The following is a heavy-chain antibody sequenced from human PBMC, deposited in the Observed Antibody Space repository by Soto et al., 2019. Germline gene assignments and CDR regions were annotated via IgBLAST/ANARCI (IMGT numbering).Heavy chain of an antibody. CDR2: IKQDGSEK. V-gene: IGHV3-7*01. D-gene: IGHD3-10*01. CDR3: AREGSRTFDN. Sequence: EVQLVESGGGWVQPGGSLRLSCAASGLRFSSYWMSWVRQAPGKGLEWVANIKQDGSEKDYVGSVKGRFTISRDNADNSLYLQMNSLRAEDTAVYYCAREGSRTFDNWGQGTKVTVSS. J-gene: IGHJ3*02. CDR1: GLRFSSYW.